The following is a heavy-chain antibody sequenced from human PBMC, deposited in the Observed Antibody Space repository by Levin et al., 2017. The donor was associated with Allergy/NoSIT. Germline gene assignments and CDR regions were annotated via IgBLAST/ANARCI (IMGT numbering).Heavy chain of an antibody. CDR3: ARFVVTPVSYFYMDV. CDR1: GYTFKNYG. J-gene: IGHJ6*03. D-gene: IGHD2-2*01. V-gene: IGHV1-18*01. CDR2: ISTHNGNT. Sequence: GESLKISCKASGYTFKNYGISWVRQAPGQGLEWMGWISTHNGNTNYAQIFQGRVTMTTDTSTSTADMELRSLISDDTAVYYCARFVVTPVSYFYMDVWGKGTTVTVSS.